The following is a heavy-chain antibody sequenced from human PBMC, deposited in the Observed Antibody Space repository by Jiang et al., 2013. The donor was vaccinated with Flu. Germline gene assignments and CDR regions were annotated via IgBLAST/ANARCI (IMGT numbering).Heavy chain of an antibody. V-gene: IGHV4-59*01. Sequence: SGPGLVKPSETLSLTCTVSGGSISSYYWSWIRQPPGKGLEWIGYIYYSGSTNYNPSLKSRVTISVDTSKNQFSLKLSSVTAADTAVYYCARKSGYYDFWSGYSNYWYFDLWGRGTLVTVS. CDR3: ARKSGYYDFWSGYSNYWYFDL. J-gene: IGHJ2*01. D-gene: IGHD3-3*01. CDR1: GGSISSYY. CDR2: IYYSGST.